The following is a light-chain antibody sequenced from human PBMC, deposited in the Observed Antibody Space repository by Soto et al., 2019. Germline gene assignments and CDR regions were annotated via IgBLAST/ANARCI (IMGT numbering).Light chain of an antibody. CDR3: MQGLHGPVS. CDR2: LGS. J-gene: IGKJ4*01. Sequence: DTVMTQSPLSLSVTPGEPASISCRSSQSLLHSNGDNYLDWYVQKPGQSPQLLIYLGSNQASGVHERFSGSESGLDSTLKISRVEAEDVGVYYCMQGLHGPVSFGGGTKVEIK. CDR1: QSLLHSNGDNY. V-gene: IGKV2-28*01.